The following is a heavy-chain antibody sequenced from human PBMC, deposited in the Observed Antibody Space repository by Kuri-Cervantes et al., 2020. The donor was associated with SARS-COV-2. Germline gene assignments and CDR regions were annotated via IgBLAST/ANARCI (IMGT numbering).Heavy chain of an antibody. J-gene: IGHJ5*02. Sequence: SETLSLTCTVSGDSITNYCLTWIRQPPGKGLEWIGYVSYNGATAYNPSLKSRVTMSLDTSKNQFSLKLSSVTAADTAVYYCARERRGLSPPPFDPWGQGTLVTVSS. CDR2: VSYNGAT. D-gene: IGHD3-16*01. CDR1: GDSITNYC. CDR3: ARERRGLSPPPFDP. V-gene: IGHV4-59*12.